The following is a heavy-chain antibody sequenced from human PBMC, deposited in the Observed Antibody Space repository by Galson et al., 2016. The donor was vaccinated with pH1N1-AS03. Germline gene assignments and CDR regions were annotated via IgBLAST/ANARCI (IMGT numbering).Heavy chain of an antibody. CDR2: NRYYGSSE. D-gene: IGHD3-3*01. V-gene: IGHV3-33*01. CDR1: GFTLRTYA. Sequence: SLRLSCAASGFTLRTYAMHWVRQAPGKGLEWVGINRYYGSSEYYGDSMKGRISISRDNSQNTISLQMNSLRVEDTAVYYCVRGSGYYFDSWGQGTLVIVSS. CDR3: VRGSGYYFDS. J-gene: IGHJ4*02.